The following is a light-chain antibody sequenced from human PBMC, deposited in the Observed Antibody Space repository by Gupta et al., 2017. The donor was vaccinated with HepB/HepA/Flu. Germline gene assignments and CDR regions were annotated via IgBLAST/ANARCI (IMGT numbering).Light chain of an antibody. J-gene: IGKJ1*01. CDR2: GAS. V-gene: IGKV3-15*01. CDR3: QQDYTWPWR. Sequence: EIVMTQSPATLSVSPGERATLSCRASQSVSSNLAWYQQKPGQAPRLLIYGASTRATGIPARFSGSGSGTDFTLTISSLQSEDFAVYYCQQDYTWPWRFGQGTKVEIK. CDR1: QSVSSN.